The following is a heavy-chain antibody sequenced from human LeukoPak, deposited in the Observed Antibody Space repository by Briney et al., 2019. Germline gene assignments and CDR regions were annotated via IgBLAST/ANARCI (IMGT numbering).Heavy chain of an antibody. J-gene: IGHJ5*02. Sequence: ASVKVSCKASGYTFTNYAMNWVRQAPGQGLEWMGWINTDTGNPTYAQGFIRRLVFSLDTSASTAYLQISSLKAEDTAVYYCARTLFGDQYQLLHNWFDPWGQGTLVTVSS. V-gene: IGHV7-4-1*02. D-gene: IGHD2-2*01. CDR3: ARTLFGDQYQLLHNWFDP. CDR2: INTDTGNP. CDR1: GYTFTNYA.